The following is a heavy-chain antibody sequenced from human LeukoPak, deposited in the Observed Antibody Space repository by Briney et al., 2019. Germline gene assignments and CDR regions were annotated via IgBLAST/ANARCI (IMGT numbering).Heavy chain of an antibody. CDR3: AHRMFVLLPSTIWSAFDI. J-gene: IGHJ3*02. Sequence: SGPTLVKPTQTLTLTCTFSGFSLSTSGVGVGWIRQPPGKALEWLALIYWNDDKRYSPSLKSRLTITKDTSKNQVVLTVTNMDPVDTATYYCAHRMFVLLPSTIWSAFDIWGQGTMVTVSS. V-gene: IGHV2-5*01. CDR1: GFSLSTSGVG. D-gene: IGHD2-2*02. CDR2: IYWNDDK.